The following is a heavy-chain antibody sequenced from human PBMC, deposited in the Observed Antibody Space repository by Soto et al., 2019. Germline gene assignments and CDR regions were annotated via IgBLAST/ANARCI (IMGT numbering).Heavy chain of an antibody. CDR3: AKNGQPPYYSYGLDV. CDR2: ISGYKGDT. V-gene: IGHV1-18*01. CDR1: AYTFTRYG. Sequence: QGHLVQSGAEVKKPGASVKVCCKTSAYTFTRYGISWVRQAPGQGLEWMGWISGYKGDTNYAQNLQDRVTMTIDTSTTTAYMELRSLTSDDTAVYYCAKNGQPPYYSYGLDVWGQGTTVTVSS. J-gene: IGHJ6*02. D-gene: IGHD2-8*01.